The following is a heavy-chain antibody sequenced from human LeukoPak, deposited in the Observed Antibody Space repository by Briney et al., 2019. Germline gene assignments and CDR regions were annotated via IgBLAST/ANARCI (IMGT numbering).Heavy chain of an antibody. CDR1: GFTFSDYY. Sequence: PGGSLRLSCAASGFTFSDYYMSWIRQAPGKGLEWVSVISGSGDSTEYADSVKGRFTISRDNSRNTLSLQMNNLRAEDTATYYCARDTYYSGSYIWFDPRGQGTLVTVSS. J-gene: IGHJ5*02. CDR3: ARDTYYSGSYIWFDP. V-gene: IGHV3-23*01. D-gene: IGHD1-26*01. CDR2: ISGSGDST.